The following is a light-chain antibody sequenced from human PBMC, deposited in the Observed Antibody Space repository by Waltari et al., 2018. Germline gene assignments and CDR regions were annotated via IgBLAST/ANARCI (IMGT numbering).Light chain of an antibody. CDR3: QKYGSLPAT. CDR2: DAS. J-gene: IGKJ1*01. V-gene: IGKV3-20*01. CDR1: QSISRF. Sequence: EIMLTQSPGTLSLSPGERATLSCMASQSISRFLAWYQQKPGQAPRLLIYDASTRATGIPDRFSGSGSGTDFSLTINRLEPEDIAVYYCQKYGSLPATFGQGTKVEIK.